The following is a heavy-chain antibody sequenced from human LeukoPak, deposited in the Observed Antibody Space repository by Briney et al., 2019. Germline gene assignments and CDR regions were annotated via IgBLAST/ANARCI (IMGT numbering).Heavy chain of an antibody. Sequence: PSETLSLTCTVSGGSISSSSYYWGWIRQPPGKGLEWIGSIYYSGSTYYNPSLKSRVTISVDTSKNQFSLKLSSVTAADTAVYYCARHAIVPPYYMDVWGKGTTVTVSS. D-gene: IGHD2-2*01. CDR1: GGSISSSSYY. CDR3: ARHAIVPPYYMDV. V-gene: IGHV4-39*01. J-gene: IGHJ6*03. CDR2: IYYSGST.